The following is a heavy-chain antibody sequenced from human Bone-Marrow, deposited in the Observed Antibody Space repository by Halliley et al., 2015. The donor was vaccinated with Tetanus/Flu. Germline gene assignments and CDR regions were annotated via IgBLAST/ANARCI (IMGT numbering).Heavy chain of an antibody. CDR1: GFTFNYYE. V-gene: IGHV3-48*03. J-gene: IGHJ1*01. CDR2: ISSSGDTI. Sequence: SLRLSCAASGFTFNYYEMNWVRQAPGKGLEWVSYISSSGDTIYYADSVKGRFTISRDNAKNSLYLQMNSLRAEGTAVYYCARATYYDTNGYYYRYLQHWGQGTLVTVSS. CDR3: ARATYYDTNGYYYRYLQH. D-gene: IGHD3-22*01.